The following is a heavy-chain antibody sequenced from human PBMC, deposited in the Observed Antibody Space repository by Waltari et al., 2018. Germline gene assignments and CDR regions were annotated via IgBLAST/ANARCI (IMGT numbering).Heavy chain of an antibody. J-gene: IGHJ4*02. CDR3: AKSRGFEY. V-gene: IGHV3-7*01. CDR2: INYDGRQK. CDR1: SRYW. Sequence: SRYWMSWVRQTPEKGLEWVANINYDGRQKYYVDSVKGRFAIARDNAKNSVYLQMNSLRVEDTAVYYCAKSRGFEYWGQGALITVSS. D-gene: IGHD3-10*01.